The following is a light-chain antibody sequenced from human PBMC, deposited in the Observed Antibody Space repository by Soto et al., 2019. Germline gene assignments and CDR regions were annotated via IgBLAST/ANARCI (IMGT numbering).Light chain of an antibody. J-gene: IGKJ1*01. CDR1: QYINTR. CDR2: GAS. V-gene: IGKV3-15*01. Sequence: EIVLTQSPATLSSFPGDRVTLSCRASQYINTRLAWYQHRPGQAPRLLMYGASTRAAGIPARFSGSGSGTEFTLTISSLQSEDFAVYYCQQYNNWPPVTFGQGTKVDIK. CDR3: QQYNNWPPVT.